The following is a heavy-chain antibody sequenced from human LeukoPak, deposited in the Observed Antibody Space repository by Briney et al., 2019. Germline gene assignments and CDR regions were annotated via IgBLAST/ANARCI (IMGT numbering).Heavy chain of an antibody. CDR1: GFSASGNY. J-gene: IGHJ4*02. CDR2: IYGGGHT. D-gene: IGHD2-8*01. Sequence: PGGSLRPSCAASGFSASGNYMSWVRQAPGKGLERVSVIYGGGHTYYADSVKGRFTISRDKSRNTLYLQMNSLRAEDTAVYYCARDFVDGGMVNECWGQGTLVTVSS. V-gene: IGHV3-66*01. CDR3: ARDFVDGGMVNEC.